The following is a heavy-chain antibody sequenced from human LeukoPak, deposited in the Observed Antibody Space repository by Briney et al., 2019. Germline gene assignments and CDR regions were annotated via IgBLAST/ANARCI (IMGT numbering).Heavy chain of an antibody. CDR2: IYYTGST. J-gene: IGHJ4*02. D-gene: IGHD6-19*01. Sequence: PSESLSLTCTVSGGSLRTYYWSWLRQPPGKGLEWIGYIYYTGSTNYNPSLKSRATISVDASNNQFSLKLSSVTAADTAVYYCARHPSAVAGKTFDCWGQGTLVTVSS. CDR3: ARHPSAVAGKTFDC. CDR1: GGSLRTYY. V-gene: IGHV4-59*08.